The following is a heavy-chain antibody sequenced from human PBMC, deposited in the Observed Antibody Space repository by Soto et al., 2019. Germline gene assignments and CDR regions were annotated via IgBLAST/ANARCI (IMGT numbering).Heavy chain of an antibody. Sequence: ASVKVSCKASGYTFTSYDINWVRQATGQGLEWMGWMNPNSGNTGYAQKFQGRVTMTRNTSISTAYMELSSLRSEDTAVYYYAGGSREGVRRYYYYCYMDVWGKGTTVTVSS. CDR2: MNPNSGNT. CDR1: GYTFTSYD. V-gene: IGHV1-8*01. J-gene: IGHJ6*03. CDR3: AGGSREGVRRYYYYCYMDV. D-gene: IGHD3-9*01.